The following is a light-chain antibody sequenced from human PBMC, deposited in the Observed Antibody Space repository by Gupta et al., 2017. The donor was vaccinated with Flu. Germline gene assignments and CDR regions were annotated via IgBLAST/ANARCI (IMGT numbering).Light chain of an antibody. CDR2: AAS. CDR3: QQTYYTPLT. J-gene: IGKJ4*01. Sequence: DIQMTQSPSSLSASVGDIVTITCRASQSISSYLNWYQQKPGKAPKLLIFAASSLQTGVPSRFSGSGSGTDFTLTISSLQPEDFAAYYCQQTYYTPLTFGGGTKVEI. V-gene: IGKV1-39*01. CDR1: QSISSY.